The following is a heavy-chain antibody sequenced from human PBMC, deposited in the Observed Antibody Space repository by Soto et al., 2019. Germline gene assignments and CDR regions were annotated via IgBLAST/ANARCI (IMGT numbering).Heavy chain of an antibody. CDR3: ARLVWSYGTWFDP. Sequence: PSETLSLTCTVSGGSISTYYWIWIRQPPGKGLEWIGVFYNGGTTNYSPSLKSRVTISVDTSKNQFSLKLSSVTAADAAVYYCARLVWSYGTWFDPWGQGTLVTVSS. V-gene: IGHV4-59*08. J-gene: IGHJ5*02. D-gene: IGHD5-18*01. CDR1: GGSISTYY. CDR2: FYNGGTT.